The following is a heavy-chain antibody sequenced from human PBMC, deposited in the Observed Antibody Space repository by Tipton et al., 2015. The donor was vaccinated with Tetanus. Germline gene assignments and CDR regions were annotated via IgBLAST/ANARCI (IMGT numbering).Heavy chain of an antibody. V-gene: IGHV4-31*02. CDR3: ARDRGLLHSFDY. CDR2: IYYSGST. J-gene: IGHJ4*02. Sequence: LRLSCTVSGGSISSGGYYWSWIRQHPGKGLEWIGYIYYSGSTYYNPSLKSRVTISVDTSKNQFSLKLSSVTAADTAVYYCARDRGLLHSFDYWGQGTLVTVSS. D-gene: IGHD2/OR15-2a*01. CDR1: GGSISSGGYY.